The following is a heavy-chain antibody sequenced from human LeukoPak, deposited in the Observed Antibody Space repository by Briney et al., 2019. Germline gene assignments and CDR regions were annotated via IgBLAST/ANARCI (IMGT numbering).Heavy chain of an antibody. CDR1: GGSISSSNW. D-gene: IGHD6-6*01. J-gene: IGHJ3*02. V-gene: IGHV4-4*02. CDR3: ARVVAARADDAFDI. CDR2: IYHSGST. Sequence: SETLSLTCAVSGGSISSSNWWSWVRQPPGKGLEWIGEIYHSGSTNYNPSLKSRVTISVDKSKNQFSLKLSSVTAADTAVYYCARVVAARADDAFDIWGQGTMVTVSS.